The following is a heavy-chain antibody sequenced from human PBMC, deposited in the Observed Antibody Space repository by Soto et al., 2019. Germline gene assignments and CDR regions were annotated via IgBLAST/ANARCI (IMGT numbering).Heavy chain of an antibody. CDR2: ISGSGGST. CDR1: GFTFSSYA. J-gene: IGHJ3*02. CDR3: AKDLGFWSGYYPYDPLAI. V-gene: IGHV3-23*01. D-gene: IGHD3-3*01. Sequence: GGSLRLSCAASGFTFSSYAMSWVRLAPGKGLEWVSAISGSGGSTYYADSVKGRFTISRDNSKNTLYLQMNSLRAEDTAVYYCAKDLGFWSGYYPYDPLAIRGQGTMVTVSS.